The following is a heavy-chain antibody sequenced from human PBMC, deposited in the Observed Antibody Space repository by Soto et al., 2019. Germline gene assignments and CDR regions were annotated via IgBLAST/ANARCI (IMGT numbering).Heavy chain of an antibody. Sequence: GASVKVSCKASGGTFSSYTISWVRQAPGQGLEWMGRIIPILGIANYAQKFQGRVTITADKSTSTAYMELSSLRSEDTAVYYCARSIGYCSGGSCSYFDYWGQGTLVTV. CDR3: ARSIGYCSGGSCSYFDY. CDR2: IIPILGIA. V-gene: IGHV1-69*02. J-gene: IGHJ4*02. CDR1: GGTFSSYT. D-gene: IGHD2-15*01.